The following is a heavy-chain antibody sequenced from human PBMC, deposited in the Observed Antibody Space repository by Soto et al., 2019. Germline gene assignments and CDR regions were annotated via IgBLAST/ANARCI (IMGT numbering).Heavy chain of an antibody. CDR1: GYTFTSYA. J-gene: IGHJ4*02. D-gene: IGHD6-6*01. Sequence: QVQLVQSGAEEKKPGASVKVSCKASGYTFTSYAMHWVRQAPGQRLEWMGWINAGNGNTKYSQKFQGRVTITRDTPASTAYKELSSLRSEDTAVYYCARGGYSSSSMGYWGQGTLVTVSS. CDR3: ARGGYSSSSMGY. CDR2: INAGNGNT. V-gene: IGHV1-3*05.